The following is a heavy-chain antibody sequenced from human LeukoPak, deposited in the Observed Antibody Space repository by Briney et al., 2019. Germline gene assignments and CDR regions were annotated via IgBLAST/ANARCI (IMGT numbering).Heavy chain of an antibody. V-gene: IGHV3-21*01. CDR2: ISSSSSYI. Sequence: GGSLRLSCAASGLTFSSYSMSWVRQAPGKGLEWVSSISSSSSYIYYADSVKGRFTISRDNAKNSLYLQMNSLRAEDTAVYYCARDLSGYMDVWGKGTTVTVSS. D-gene: IGHD2/OR15-2a*01. J-gene: IGHJ6*03. CDR3: ARDLSGYMDV. CDR1: GLTFSSYS.